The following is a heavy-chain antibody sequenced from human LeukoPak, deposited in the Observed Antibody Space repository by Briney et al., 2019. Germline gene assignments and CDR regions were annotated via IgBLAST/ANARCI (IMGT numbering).Heavy chain of an antibody. CDR2: ISYDGSNK. Sequence: GGSLRLSCAASGFTFSSYAMHWVRQAPGKGLEWVAVISYDGSNKYYADSVKGRFTISRDNSKNTLYLQMNSLRAEDTAVYYCAKLSSGSYHLSYWGQGTLVTVSS. CDR1: GFTFSSYA. D-gene: IGHD3-10*01. V-gene: IGHV3-30*04. CDR3: AKLSSGSYHLSY. J-gene: IGHJ4*02.